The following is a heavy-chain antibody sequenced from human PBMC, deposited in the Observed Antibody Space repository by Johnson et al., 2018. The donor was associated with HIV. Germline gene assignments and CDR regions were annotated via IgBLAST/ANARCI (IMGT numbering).Heavy chain of an antibody. D-gene: IGHD1-1*01. J-gene: IGHJ3*02. Sequence: QVQLVESGGGLVKPGGSLRLSCTASGFTFNDYYMTWVRQAPGEGLEWVSYISSSGSAIYYADSVKGRFTMSRDNAKNAMFLQMNSLRADDTAVCYCARSRNYAFDIWGQGTMVTVSS. V-gene: IGHV3-11*01. CDR1: GFTFNDYY. CDR3: ARSRNYAFDI. CDR2: ISSSGSAI.